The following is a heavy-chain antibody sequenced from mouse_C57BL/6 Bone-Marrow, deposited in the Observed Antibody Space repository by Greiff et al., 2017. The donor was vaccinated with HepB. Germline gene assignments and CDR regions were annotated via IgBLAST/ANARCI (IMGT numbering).Heavy chain of an antibody. D-gene: IGHD1-1*01. V-gene: IGHV5-4*01. CDR1: GFTFSSYA. J-gene: IGHJ2*01. Sequence: DVHLVESGGGLVKPGGSLKLSCAASGFTFSSYAMSWVRQTPEKRLEWVATISDGGSYTYYPDNVKGRFTISRDNAKNNLYLQMSHLKSEDTAMYYCAREGYYGPDYWGQGTTLTVSS. CDR2: ISDGGSYT. CDR3: AREGYYGPDY.